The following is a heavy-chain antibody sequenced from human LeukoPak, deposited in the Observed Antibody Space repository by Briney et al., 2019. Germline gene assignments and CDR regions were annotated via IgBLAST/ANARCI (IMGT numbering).Heavy chain of an antibody. V-gene: IGHV4-59*01. J-gene: IGHJ4*02. CDR1: GGSISSYY. D-gene: IGHD5-12*01. CDR3: ARSSGYEYYFDY. Sequence: SETLSLTCTVSGGSISSYYWSWIRQPPGKGLERIGYIYYSGSTNYNPSLKSRVTISVDTSKNQFSLKLSSVTAADTAVYYCARSSGYEYYFDYWGQGTLVTVSS. CDR2: IYYSGST.